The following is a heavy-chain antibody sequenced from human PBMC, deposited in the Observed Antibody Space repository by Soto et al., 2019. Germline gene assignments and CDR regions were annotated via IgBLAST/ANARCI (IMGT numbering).Heavy chain of an antibody. V-gene: IGHV3-48*02. Sequence: GGSLRLSCVGSGFRFSDHSMHWVRRAPGTGLQWLSYISSSGDRIHYADSVRGRFTVSRDNAKNSLFLRMNSLRDDDTAMYYCARLPKGSLVTAWGQGTLVTVSS. J-gene: IGHJ4*02. D-gene: IGHD2-21*02. CDR1: GFRFSDHS. CDR3: ARLPKGSLVTA. CDR2: ISSSGDRI.